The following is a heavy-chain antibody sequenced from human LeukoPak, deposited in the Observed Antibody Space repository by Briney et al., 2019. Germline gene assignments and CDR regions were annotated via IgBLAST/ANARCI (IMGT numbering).Heavy chain of an antibody. CDR3: ARSPSVGPYNYYYYGLDV. D-gene: IGHD1-26*01. V-gene: IGHV4-59*01. CDR1: GGSINSYY. J-gene: IGHJ6*02. CDR2: IYYTGST. Sequence: TSETLSLTCTVSGGSINSYYWTWIRQPPGKGLEWIGYIYYTGSTNYTPSLKSRVTISLDVSSNQFSLDLRSVRAADTAVYYCARSPSVGPYNYYYYGLDVWGQGTTVAVSS.